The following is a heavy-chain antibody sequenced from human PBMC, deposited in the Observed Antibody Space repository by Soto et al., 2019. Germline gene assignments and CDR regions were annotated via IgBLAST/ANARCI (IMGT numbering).Heavy chain of an antibody. Sequence: TGGSLRLSCAASGFTFSNYWMTWVRQAPGKGLEWVANIKQDASETFYVDSVKGRFTISRDNAKNSLYLQMNSLRAEDTAVYYCARDSGPRGYDAFDIWGQGTMVTVSS. CDR3: ARDSGPRGYDAFDI. J-gene: IGHJ3*02. D-gene: IGHD2-8*02. CDR2: IKQDASET. V-gene: IGHV3-7*04. CDR1: GFTFSNYW.